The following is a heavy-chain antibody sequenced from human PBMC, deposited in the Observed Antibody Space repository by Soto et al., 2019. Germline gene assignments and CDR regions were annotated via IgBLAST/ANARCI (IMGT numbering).Heavy chain of an antibody. CDR2: ISYDGSNK. Sequence: QVQLVESGGGVVQPGRSLRLSCAASGFTFSSYAMHWVRQAPGKGLEWVAVISYDGSNKYYADSVKGRFTISRDNSKNTLYPQMNSLRAEDTAVYYCARVSGTYGPFDYWGQGTLVTVSS. J-gene: IGHJ4*02. CDR3: ARVSGTYGPFDY. D-gene: IGHD3-3*01. V-gene: IGHV3-30-3*01. CDR1: GFTFSSYA.